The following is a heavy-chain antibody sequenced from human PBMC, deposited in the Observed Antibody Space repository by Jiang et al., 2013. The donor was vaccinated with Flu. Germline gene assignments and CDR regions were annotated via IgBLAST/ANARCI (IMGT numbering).Heavy chain of an antibody. Sequence: KGLEWVASISTTSDYIYYAESLKGRFSISRDNAGNSVYLYMGSLRAEDTATYYCAREKPSKTYVHFYGMDLWGQGTTVTVSS. D-gene: IGHD3-16*01. CDR2: ISTTSDYI. V-gene: IGHV3-21*01. CDR3: AREKPSKTYVHFYGMDL. J-gene: IGHJ6*02.